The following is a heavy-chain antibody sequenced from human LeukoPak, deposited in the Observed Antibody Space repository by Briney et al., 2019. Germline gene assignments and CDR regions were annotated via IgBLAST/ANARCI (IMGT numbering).Heavy chain of an antibody. CDR2: IWAGDGRRT. J-gene: IGHJ5*01. V-gene: IGHV3-33*06. CDR3: AKVGRPSIQDNWFES. Sequence: PGGSLRLSCAASGFTFIGYGIHWVRQAPGRGLEWVAVIWAGDGRRTNYADSVRGRFTVSRDNTKNTVYLQMNSLRDEDTAVYYCAKVGRPSIQDNWFESWGQGTLVTVSA. D-gene: IGHD2-21*01. CDR1: GFTFIGYG.